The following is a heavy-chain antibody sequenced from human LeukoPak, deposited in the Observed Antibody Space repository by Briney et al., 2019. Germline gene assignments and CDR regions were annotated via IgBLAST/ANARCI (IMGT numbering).Heavy chain of an antibody. V-gene: IGHV1-18*01. D-gene: IGHD2-15*01. Sequence: GASVKVSCKASGYTFTSYGISWVRQAPGQGLEWMGWISAYNGNTNYAQKLQGRVTMTTDTSTSTAYMELRSLRSDDTAVYYCARGYCSGGSCYPAVAFDIWGQGTMVTVSS. CDR3: ARGYCSGGSCYPAVAFDI. J-gene: IGHJ3*02. CDR1: GYTFTSYG. CDR2: ISAYNGNT.